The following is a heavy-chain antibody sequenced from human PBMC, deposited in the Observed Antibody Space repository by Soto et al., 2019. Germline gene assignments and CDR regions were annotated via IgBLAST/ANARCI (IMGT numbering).Heavy chain of an antibody. CDR2: IYHSGGTKYNPSLT. CDR3: AREPRQGDRIYYFDY. J-gene: IGHJ4*02. CDR1: CGSISSYS. D-gene: IGHD2-15*01. Sequence: SETLSLTCTVSCGSISSYSWNWIRLPPGKGLEWIGYIYHSGGTKYNPSLTNYNPSLESRVTISADTSKNQFSLKLTSVTAADTAVYFCAREPRQGDRIYYFDYWGRGSLVTVSS. V-gene: IGHV4-59*01.